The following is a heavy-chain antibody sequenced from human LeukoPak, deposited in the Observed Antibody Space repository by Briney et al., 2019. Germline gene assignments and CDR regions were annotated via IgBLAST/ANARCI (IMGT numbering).Heavy chain of an antibody. V-gene: IGHV4-39*01. CDR2: IYYRGST. CDR3: ARHRGSYYYYGMDA. Sequence: SETLSLTCTVSGGSISSSGYYWGWIRQPPGQGLEWIGTIYYRGSTYYNPSLKSRVTISVDTSQNQFSLKLSSVTAADTAVYYCARHRGSYYYYGMDAWGQGTTVTVSS. CDR1: GGSISSSGYY. J-gene: IGHJ6*02.